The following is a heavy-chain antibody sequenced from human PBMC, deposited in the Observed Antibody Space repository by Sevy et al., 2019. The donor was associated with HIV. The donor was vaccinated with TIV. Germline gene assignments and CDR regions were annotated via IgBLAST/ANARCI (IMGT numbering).Heavy chain of an antibody. D-gene: IGHD2-21*02. CDR3: ARFEYGDYVSHFEY. Sequence: SETLSLTCTVSGGSINSDSYYWGWIRQPPGKGLEWIGNIYYSGTTYYNPSLKSRVTISVDTSKNQFSLKLSSVTAADTASSYCARFEYGDYVSHFEYWGQGTLVTVSS. J-gene: IGHJ4*02. CDR1: GGSINSDSYY. CDR2: IYYSGTT. V-gene: IGHV4-39*01.